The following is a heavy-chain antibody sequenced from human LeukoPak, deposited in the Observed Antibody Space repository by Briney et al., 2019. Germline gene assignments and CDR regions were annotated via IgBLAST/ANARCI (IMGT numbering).Heavy chain of an antibody. CDR3: ARAVSRAARKRPFDY. CDR1: GGSISSGDYY. CDR2: IYYSGST. Sequence: SQTLSLTCTVSGGSISSGDYYWSWIRQPPGRGLEWIGYIYYSGSTYYNPSLKSRVTISVDTSKNQFSLKLSSVTAADTAVYYCARAVSRAARKRPFDYWGQGTLVTVSS. D-gene: IGHD6-6*01. J-gene: IGHJ4*02. V-gene: IGHV4-30-4*08.